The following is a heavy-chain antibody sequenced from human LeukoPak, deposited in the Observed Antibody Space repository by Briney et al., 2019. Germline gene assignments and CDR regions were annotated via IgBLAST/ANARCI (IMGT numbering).Heavy chain of an antibody. CDR2: ISGSGGST. CDR1: GFTFSSYA. V-gene: IGHV3-23*01. D-gene: IGHD2-2*02. Sequence: PGGSLRLSCAASGFTFSSYAMSWVRQAPGKGLEWVSTISGSGGSTYYADSVKGRFTISRDNSKNTLYLQMNSLRAEDTAVYYCAKDVKGGCSSTSCYIRGFDYWGQGTLVTVSS. J-gene: IGHJ4*02. CDR3: AKDVKGGCSSTSCYIRGFDY.